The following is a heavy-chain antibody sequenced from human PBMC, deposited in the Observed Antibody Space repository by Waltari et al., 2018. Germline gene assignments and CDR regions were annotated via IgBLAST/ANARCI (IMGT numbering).Heavy chain of an antibody. J-gene: IGHJ4*02. CDR1: GFTFSSYS. V-gene: IGHV3-48*04. CDR2: ISSSSSTI. Sequence: EVQLVESGGGLVQPGGSLRLSCAASGFTFSSYSMNWVRQAPGKGLEWVSYISSSSSTIYYADSLKGRFTISRDNAKNSLYLQMNSLRAEDTAVYYCARTAETDSSGYYFHSFDYWGQGTLVTVSS. D-gene: IGHD3-22*01. CDR3: ARTAETDSSGYYFHSFDY.